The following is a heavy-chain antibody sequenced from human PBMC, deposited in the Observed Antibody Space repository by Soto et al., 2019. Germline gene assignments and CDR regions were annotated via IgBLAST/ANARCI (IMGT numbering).Heavy chain of an antibody. CDR2: ISSSSSYI. D-gene: IGHD3-10*01. Sequence: AGGSLRLSCAASGFTFSSYSRNWVRQAPGKGLEWVSSISSSSSYIYYADSVKGRFTISRDNAKNSLYLQMNSLRAEDTAVYYCARDLTRFGELLLSFLDYWGQGTLVTVSS. V-gene: IGHV3-21*01. J-gene: IGHJ4*02. CDR1: GFTFSSYS. CDR3: ARDLTRFGELLLSFLDY.